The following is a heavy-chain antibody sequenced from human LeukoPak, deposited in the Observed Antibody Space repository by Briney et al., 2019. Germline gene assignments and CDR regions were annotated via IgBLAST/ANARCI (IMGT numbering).Heavy chain of an antibody. CDR2: ISAYNGNT. CDR1: GGTFNSYA. V-gene: IGHV1-18*01. CDR3: ARGRPGIAAAGTDY. Sequence: ASVKVSCKASGGTFNSYAISWVRQAPGQGLEWMGWISAYNGNTNYAQKLQGRVTMTTDTSTSTAYMELRSLRSDDTAVYYCARGRPGIAAAGTDYWGQGTLVTVSS. J-gene: IGHJ4*02. D-gene: IGHD6-13*01.